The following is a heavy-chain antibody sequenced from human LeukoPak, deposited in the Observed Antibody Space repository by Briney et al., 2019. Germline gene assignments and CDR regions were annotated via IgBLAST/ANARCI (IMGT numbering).Heavy chain of an antibody. D-gene: IGHD3-22*01. CDR3: ARGRVTMYYYDSSGSNWFDP. CDR2: IRYDGTSK. V-gene: IGHV3-30*02. J-gene: IGHJ5*02. Sequence: PGGSLRLSCAASGFTFSNYGMQWVRQAPGKGLEWVAFIRYDGTSKYYADSVKGRFTISRDNAKNSLYLQMNSLRAEDTAVYYCARGRVTMYYYDSSGSNWFDPWGQGTLVTVSS. CDR1: GFTFSNYG.